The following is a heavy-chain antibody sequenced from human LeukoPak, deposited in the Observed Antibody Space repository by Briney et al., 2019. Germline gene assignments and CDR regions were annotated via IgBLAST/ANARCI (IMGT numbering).Heavy chain of an antibody. CDR3: ARVPGGYYDSSGYYYYYGMDV. Sequence: SETLSLTCTVSGSSISSGGYYWSWIRQPPGKGLEWIGYIYHSGSTYYNPSLKSRVTISVDRSKNQFSLKLSSVTAADTAVYYCARVPGGYYDSSGYYYYYGMDVWGQGTTVTVSS. J-gene: IGHJ6*02. CDR1: GSSISSGGYY. D-gene: IGHD3-22*01. V-gene: IGHV4-30-2*01. CDR2: IYHSGST.